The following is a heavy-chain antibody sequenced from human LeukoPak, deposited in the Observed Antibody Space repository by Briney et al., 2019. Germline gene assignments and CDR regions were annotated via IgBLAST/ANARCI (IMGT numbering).Heavy chain of an antibody. CDR1: GGSNSSYY. Sequence: PSETLSLTCTVSGGSNSSYYWSWIRQPPGKGLEWIGYIYYSGSTNYNPSLKSRVTISVDTSKNQFSLKLSSVTAADTAVYYCATRGRGYSYGWYWGQGTLVTVSS. D-gene: IGHD5-18*01. J-gene: IGHJ4*02. V-gene: IGHV4-59*01. CDR2: IYYSGST. CDR3: ATRGRGYSYGWY.